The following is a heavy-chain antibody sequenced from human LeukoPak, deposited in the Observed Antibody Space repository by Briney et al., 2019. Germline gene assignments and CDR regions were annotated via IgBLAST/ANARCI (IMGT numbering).Heavy chain of an antibody. V-gene: IGHV3-23*01. CDR1: GFTFSSYA. CDR3: AKLGTRGFYFDY. CDR2: ISGSGGST. Sequence: GGSLRLSCAASGFTFSSYAMSWVRQAPGKGLEWVSTISGSGGSTYYADSVKGRFTISRDNSKNTLYLQMNSLRAEDTAAYYCAKLGTRGFYFDYWGQGTLVTVSS. D-gene: IGHD3-16*01. J-gene: IGHJ4*02.